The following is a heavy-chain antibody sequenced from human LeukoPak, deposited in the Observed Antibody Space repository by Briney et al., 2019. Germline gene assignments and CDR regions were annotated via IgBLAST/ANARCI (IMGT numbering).Heavy chain of an antibody. V-gene: IGHV3-23*01. J-gene: IGHJ4*02. D-gene: IGHD3-22*01. CDR1: GFTFSSYA. Sequence: GGSLRLSCAASGFTFSSYAMSWVRQAPGKGLEWVSAISGSGGSTYYADSVKGRFTISRDNPKNTLYLQMNSLRAEDTAVYYCAKDGPVLNYDSSGYYHDYWGQGTLVTVSS. CDR2: ISGSGGST. CDR3: AKDGPVLNYDSSGYYHDY.